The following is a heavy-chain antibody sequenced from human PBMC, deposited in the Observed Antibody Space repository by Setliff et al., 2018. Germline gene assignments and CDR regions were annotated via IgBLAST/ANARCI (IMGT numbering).Heavy chain of an antibody. D-gene: IGHD1-1*01. CDR3: AREGNPLKYDY. Sequence: SETLSLTCAASGGTFSDYYWTWIRQTPGKGLEWIGEIKHTGITNYNPSLKTRLNILVDTSKNQFSLKLSSVTAADTAVYYCAREGNPLKYDYWGQGTLVTVSS. J-gene: IGHJ4*02. V-gene: IGHV4-34*01. CDR1: GGTFSDYY. CDR2: IKHTGIT.